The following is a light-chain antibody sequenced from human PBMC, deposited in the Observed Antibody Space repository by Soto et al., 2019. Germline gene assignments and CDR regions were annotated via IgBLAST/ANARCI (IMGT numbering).Light chain of an antibody. CDR3: SSYTSSRGDV. CDR1: SSDFGGYKY. Sequence: QSALTQPVSVSGSPGQSITISCTGTSSDFGGYKYVSWYQQHPGKAPKLIIYDVSNRPSGVSNRFSGSKSGDTASLTISGLQAEDEGDYHCSSYTSSRGDVFGTGTKLTVL. J-gene: IGLJ1*01. V-gene: IGLV2-14*03. CDR2: DVS.